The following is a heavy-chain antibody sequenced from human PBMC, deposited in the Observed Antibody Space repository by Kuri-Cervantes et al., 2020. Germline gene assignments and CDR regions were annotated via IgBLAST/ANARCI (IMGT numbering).Heavy chain of an antibody. V-gene: IGHV1-18*01. CDR3: ARDTPNYGDYADAFDI. J-gene: IGHJ3*02. Sequence: ASVKVSCQASGYTFTSYGISWVRQAPGQGLEWMGWISAYNGNTNYAQKLQGRVIMTTDTSTSTAYMELKSLRSDDTAVYYCARDTPNYGDYADAFDIWGQGTMVTVSS. CDR1: GYTFTSYG. CDR2: ISAYNGNT. D-gene: IGHD4-17*01.